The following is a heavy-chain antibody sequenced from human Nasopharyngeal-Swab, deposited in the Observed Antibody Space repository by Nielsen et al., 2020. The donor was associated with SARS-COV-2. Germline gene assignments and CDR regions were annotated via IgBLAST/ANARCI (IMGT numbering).Heavy chain of an antibody. V-gene: IGHV1-18*01. CDR3: ARAVGQQWLVRRNYFDY. D-gene: IGHD6-19*01. Sequence: VSCKASGYTFTSYGISWVRQAPGQGLEWMGWISAYNGNTNYAQKLQGRVTMTTDTSTSTAYMELRSLRSDDTAVYYCARAVGQQWLVRRNYFDYWGQGTLVTVSS. CDR2: ISAYNGNT. J-gene: IGHJ4*02. CDR1: GYTFTSYG.